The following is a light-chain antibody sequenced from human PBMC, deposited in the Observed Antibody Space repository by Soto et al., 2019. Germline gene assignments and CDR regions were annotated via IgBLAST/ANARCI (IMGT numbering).Light chain of an antibody. CDR3: AAWDDSLDGRV. J-gene: IGLJ1*01. CDR1: SSNIGSNA. Sequence: QSVLTQPPSVSETPGQRVTISCSGSSSNIGSNAVSWYQQLPGTAPKLLIYCNNQLPSGVPDRFSGSKSGTSASLAISGLQSEDEADYYCAAWDDSLDGRVFGAGTKLTVL. V-gene: IGLV1-44*01. CDR2: CNN.